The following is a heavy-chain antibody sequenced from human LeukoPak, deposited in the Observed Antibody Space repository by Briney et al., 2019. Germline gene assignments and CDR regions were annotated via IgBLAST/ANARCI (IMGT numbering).Heavy chain of an antibody. Sequence: GSLRLSCAASGFTFSSYGMHWVRQAPGEGLEWVAFIRYDGSNQYYADSVKGRFTISRDASKNTLYLQMNSLRVEDTAVYYCAKVYIAARPHWFDPWGQGTLVTVSS. J-gene: IGHJ5*02. CDR3: AKVYIAARPHWFDP. D-gene: IGHD6-6*01. CDR1: GFTFSSYG. V-gene: IGHV3-30*02. CDR2: IRYDGSNQ.